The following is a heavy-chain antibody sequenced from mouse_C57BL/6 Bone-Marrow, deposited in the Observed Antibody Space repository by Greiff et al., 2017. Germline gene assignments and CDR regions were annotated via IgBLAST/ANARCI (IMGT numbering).Heavy chain of an antibody. CDR1: GYTFTSYW. CDR3: ARWSYDAMDY. Sequence: QVQLQQSGAELVTPGASVKLSCKASGYTFTSYWMQWVKQRPGQGLEWIGEIDPSDSYNNYNQKFKGKATLTVDTSSSTVYMLLSSLTSEDSAVYCCARWSYDAMDYWGQGTSVTVSS. CDR2: IDPSDSYN. D-gene: IGHD1-1*01. J-gene: IGHJ4*01. V-gene: IGHV1-50*01.